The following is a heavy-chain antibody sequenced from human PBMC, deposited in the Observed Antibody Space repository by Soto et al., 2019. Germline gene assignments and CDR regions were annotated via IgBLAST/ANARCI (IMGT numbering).Heavy chain of an antibody. CDR3: VRLIGNSWLDF. CDR2: TYYRSKWYN. J-gene: IGHJ5*01. D-gene: IGHD1-26*01. V-gene: IGHV6-1*01. CDR1: GDSVSNNRAV. Sequence: QTLTLTCAISGDSVSNNRAVWNWIRQSPSGGLEWLGRTYYRSKWYNDYAESVKSRITINPDTSKNQFSLHLNSVTPEDTAVYYCVRLIGNSWLDFWGQGTLVTVSS.